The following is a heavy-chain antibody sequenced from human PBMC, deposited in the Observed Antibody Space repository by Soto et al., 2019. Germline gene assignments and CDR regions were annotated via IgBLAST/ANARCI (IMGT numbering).Heavy chain of an antibody. CDR3: ARDRGWFYFDY. D-gene: IGHD3-10*01. Sequence: SETLSLTCIVSGGAINSGDYYWSWIRQPPGKGLEWIAYIYYSGSTYYNPSLKSRLTMSVDTSKNQFSMRLSSVTAADTAVYYCARDRGWFYFDYWGQGTLVTVSS. CDR1: GGAINSGDYY. V-gene: IGHV4-30-4*01. CDR2: IYYSGST. J-gene: IGHJ4*02.